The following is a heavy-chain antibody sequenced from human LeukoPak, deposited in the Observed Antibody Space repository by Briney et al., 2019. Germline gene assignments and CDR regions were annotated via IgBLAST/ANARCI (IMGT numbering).Heavy chain of an antibody. D-gene: IGHD4-11*01. Sequence: PSETLSLTCTVSGGSISSYYWSWIRQPPGKGLEWIGYIYYSGSTNYNPSLKSRVTISVDTSKNQFSLKLSSVTAADTAVYYWARHPGLPLDPFWDFDLLGRGTLVTVSS. V-gene: IGHV4-59*08. J-gene: IGHJ2*01. CDR3: ARHPGLPLDPFWDFDL. CDR1: GGSISSYY. CDR2: IYYSGST.